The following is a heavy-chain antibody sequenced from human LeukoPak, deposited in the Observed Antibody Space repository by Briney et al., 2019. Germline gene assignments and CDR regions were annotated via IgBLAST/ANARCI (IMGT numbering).Heavy chain of an antibody. V-gene: IGHV4-28*01. Sequence: SETLSLTCGLSGYSISSSNWWGWIRQPPGKGLEWIGYIYYSGSTYYNPSLKSRVTMSVDTSKNQFSLKLSSVTAVDTAVYYCARSVDGGNSPFDYWGQGTLVTVSS. D-gene: IGHD4-23*01. CDR1: GYSISSSNW. J-gene: IGHJ4*02. CDR2: IYYSGST. CDR3: ARSVDGGNSPFDY.